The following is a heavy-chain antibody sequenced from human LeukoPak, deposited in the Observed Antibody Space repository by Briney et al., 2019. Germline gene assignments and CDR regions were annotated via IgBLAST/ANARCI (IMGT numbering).Heavy chain of an antibody. CDR3: ARDDLHYFDY. V-gene: IGHV1-18*01. CDR1: GYTFINYG. J-gene: IGHJ4*02. CDR2: ISPYNRNT. Sequence: ASVKVSCKASGYTFINYGISWVRQAPGQGLEWMAWISPYNRNTYYAQNLQDRVTLTTDTSTNTAYMELRSLRSDDTAVYYCARDDLHYFDYWGQGTLVTVSS.